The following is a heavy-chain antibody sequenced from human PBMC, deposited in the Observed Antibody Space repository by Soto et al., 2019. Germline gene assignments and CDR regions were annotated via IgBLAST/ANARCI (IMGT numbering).Heavy chain of an antibody. Sequence: PGGSLRLSCVASGFTFSDYAMTWVRQAPGKGLEWVATISATGGNIEYTDSLKGRFTISRDNSKNTLYLQLNGPTSDDTAVHYCAKVAGGLGYFDLWGRGTLVTVSS. J-gene: IGHJ2*01. V-gene: IGHV3-23*01. CDR1: GFTFSDYA. CDR3: AKVAGGLGYFDL. D-gene: IGHD3-16*01. CDR2: ISATGGNI.